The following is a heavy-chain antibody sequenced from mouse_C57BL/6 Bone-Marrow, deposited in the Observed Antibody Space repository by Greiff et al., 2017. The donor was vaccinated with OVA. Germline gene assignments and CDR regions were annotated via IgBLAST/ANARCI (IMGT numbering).Heavy chain of an antibody. V-gene: IGHV5-12*01. CDR2: ISTGGGST. CDR3: VSHDAMDY. Sequence: EVKLQESGGGLVQPEGSLKLSCAASGFTFSDFYMSWVRQTPEKRLEWVAYISTGGGSTYYPDTVKGRFTISRDNAKNTLYLQMSRLKAEDTAMYYCVSHDAMDYGYQGTSVTVS. CDR1: GFTFSDFY. J-gene: IGHJ4*01.